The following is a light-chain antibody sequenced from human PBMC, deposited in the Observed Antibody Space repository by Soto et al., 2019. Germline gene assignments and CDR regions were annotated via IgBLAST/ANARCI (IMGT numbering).Light chain of an antibody. CDR2: GAS. CDR3: QQYDNWPIT. J-gene: IGKJ5*01. CDR1: QSVSTN. V-gene: IGKV3-15*01. Sequence: EIAMTQSPASLSVSPGERATLSCRASQSVSTNLAWYQQKAGQAPRLLMYGASTRAIGIPARFTGGGSGTEFTLTISSLQPEDGTFYYCQQYDNWPITCGQGTRLEIK.